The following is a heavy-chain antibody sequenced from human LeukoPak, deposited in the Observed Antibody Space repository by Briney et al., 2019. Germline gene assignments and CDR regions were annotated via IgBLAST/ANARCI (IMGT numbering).Heavy chain of an antibody. Sequence: ASVKVSCKASGYTFTTYDINWVRQATGQGLEWMGWMNPNSGYTGYAQKFQGRVTITRDTSISTAYMELGSLRSEDTAVYYCARVAGSIDYWGQGTLVTVSS. V-gene: IGHV1-8*03. CDR1: GYTFTTYD. J-gene: IGHJ4*02. CDR3: ARVAGSIDY. D-gene: IGHD6-19*01. CDR2: MNPNSGYT.